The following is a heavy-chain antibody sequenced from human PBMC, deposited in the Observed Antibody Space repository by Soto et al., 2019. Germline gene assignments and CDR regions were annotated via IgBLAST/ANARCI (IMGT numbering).Heavy chain of an antibody. CDR2: INAGNGNT. Sequence: GASVKVSCKASGYTFTSYAMHWVRQAPGQRLEWMGWINAGNGNTKYSQKFQGRVTITRDTSASTAYMELSSLRSEDTAVYYCARSYPVWFGELLQTLYYFDYWGQGTLVTVSS. CDR3: ARSYPVWFGELLQTLYYFDY. D-gene: IGHD3-10*01. CDR1: GYTFTSYA. V-gene: IGHV1-3*01. J-gene: IGHJ4*02.